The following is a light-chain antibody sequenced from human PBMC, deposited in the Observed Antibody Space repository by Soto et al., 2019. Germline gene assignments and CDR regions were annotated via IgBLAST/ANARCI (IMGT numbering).Light chain of an antibody. V-gene: IGKV3-15*01. CDR1: QGIGDT. CDR3: QAYKTRPLT. CDR2: DTS. Sequence: EVVMTQSPATLSLSPGEGVTLSCRASQGIGDTLAWYQHRPGQTPRLLIDDTSTRATGVPARVSGSRSGPEFSLTINSLQSEAFAIYKYQAYKTRPLTLGGGTKIESK. J-gene: IGKJ4*01.